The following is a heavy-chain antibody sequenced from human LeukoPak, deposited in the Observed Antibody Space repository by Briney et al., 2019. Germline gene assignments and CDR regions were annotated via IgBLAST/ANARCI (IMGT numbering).Heavy chain of an antibody. CDR3: AKDSTLVASGALDY. V-gene: IGHV3-30*02. J-gene: IGHJ4*02. CDR2: IRYDGSNK. CDR1: GFSFGSYG. Sequence: PGGSLRLSCAASGFSFGSYGLSWVRQAPGKGLEWVAFIRYDGSNKYYADSVKGRFTISRDNSKNTLYLQMNSLRAEDTAVYYCAKDSTLVASGALDYWGQGTLVTVSS. D-gene: IGHD5-12*01.